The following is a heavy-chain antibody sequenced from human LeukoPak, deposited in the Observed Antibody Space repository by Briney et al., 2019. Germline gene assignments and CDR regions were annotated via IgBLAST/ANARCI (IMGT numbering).Heavy chain of an antibody. CDR2: ISNDGGIK. Sequence: GGPLRLSCAASGFTFSSSSIHWVRQAPGKGLEWVALISNDGGIKYYADSVKGRFTISRDNSKNTTYLQMNSLRADDTAVFYCARDRFNAFDIWGQGTMVTVSS. CDR3: ARDRFNAFDI. J-gene: IGHJ3*02. D-gene: IGHD3-3*01. CDR1: GFTFSSSS. V-gene: IGHV3-30*01.